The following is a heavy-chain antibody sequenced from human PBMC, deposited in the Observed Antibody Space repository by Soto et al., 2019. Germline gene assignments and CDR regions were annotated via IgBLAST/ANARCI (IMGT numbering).Heavy chain of an antibody. J-gene: IGHJ3*02. CDR2: IYYSGST. D-gene: IGHD3-9*01. CDR1: GGSISSYY. V-gene: IGHV4-59*01. Sequence: SETLSLTCTVSGGSISSYYWSWIRQPPGKGLEWIGYIYYSGSTNYNPSLKSRVTISVDTSKNQFSLKLSSVTAADTAVYYCARDKRYFDWFFHAFDIWGQGTMVTVSS. CDR3: ARDKRYFDWFFHAFDI.